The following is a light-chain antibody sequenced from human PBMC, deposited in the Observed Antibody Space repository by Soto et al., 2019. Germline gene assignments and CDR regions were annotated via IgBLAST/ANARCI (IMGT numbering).Light chain of an antibody. CDR3: QQAYSKNT. CDR1: QNIRTY. CDR2: AAS. J-gene: IGKJ4*01. Sequence: DIQMTQSPSSLSASVGDRVTIACRASQNIRTYLNWYQQNPGKAPKLLIYAASNLHSGVPSRFSGSGSGTDFTLNIGSLQPEDFATYYCQQAYSKNTFGGGTKVEIK. V-gene: IGKV1-39*01.